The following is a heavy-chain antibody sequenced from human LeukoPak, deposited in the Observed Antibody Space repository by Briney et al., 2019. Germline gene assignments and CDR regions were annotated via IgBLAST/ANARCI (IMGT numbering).Heavy chain of an antibody. V-gene: IGHV4-59*01. J-gene: IGHJ4*02. CDR3: ARNIVGPRQVDY. CDR1: GGSITSYY. D-gene: IGHD1-26*01. Sequence: SVTLSLTCSVSGGSITSYYWSWVRQPPGKGLEWIAYSHSNGDTNYNPPLKSRVTISVDTSKSQFSLKLSSVTAADTAIYYCARNIVGPRQVDYWGQGTLVTVSS. CDR2: SHSNGDT.